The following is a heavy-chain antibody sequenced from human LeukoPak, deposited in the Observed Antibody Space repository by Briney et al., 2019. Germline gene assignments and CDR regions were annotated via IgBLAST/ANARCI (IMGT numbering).Heavy chain of an antibody. CDR3: ARWPYSSSYYFDY. J-gene: IGHJ4*02. CDR2: IQESGNQK. D-gene: IGHD6-6*01. V-gene: IGHV3-7*01. Sequence: GGSLRLSCAASGFSISSYWMTWVRQAPGKGLEWVASIQESGNQKNYVDSVKGRFTISRDNAKNSLYLQMNSLRAEDTAVYYCARWPYSSSYYFDYWGQGTLVTVSS. CDR1: GFSISSYW.